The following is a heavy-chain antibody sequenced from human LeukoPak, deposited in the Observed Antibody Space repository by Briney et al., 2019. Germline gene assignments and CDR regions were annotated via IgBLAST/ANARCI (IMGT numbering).Heavy chain of an antibody. CDR2: IYYSGST. Sequence: SETLSLTCTVSGGSISSSNYYWGWIRQPPGKGLEWIGSIYYSGSTYYNPSLKSRVTISVDTSKNQFSLKLSSVTAADTAVYYCARRGYCSGSTCYAIDYWGQGTLVTVSS. J-gene: IGHJ4*02. D-gene: IGHD2-15*01. CDR1: GGSISSSNYY. V-gene: IGHV4-39*01. CDR3: ARRGYCSGSTCYAIDY.